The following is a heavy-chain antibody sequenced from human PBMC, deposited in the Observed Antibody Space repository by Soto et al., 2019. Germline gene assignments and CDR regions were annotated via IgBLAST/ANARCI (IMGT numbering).Heavy chain of an antibody. D-gene: IGHD3-16*01. CDR1: GFTFSSYA. J-gene: IGHJ5*02. V-gene: IGHV3-30-3*01. Sequence: SLRLSCAASGFTFSSYAMHWVRQAPGKGLEWVAVISYDGSNKYYADSVKGRFTISRDNSKNTLYLQMNSLRAEDTAVYYCARDRGGWFDPWGQGTLVTVSS. CDR3: ARDRGGWFDP. CDR2: ISYDGSNK.